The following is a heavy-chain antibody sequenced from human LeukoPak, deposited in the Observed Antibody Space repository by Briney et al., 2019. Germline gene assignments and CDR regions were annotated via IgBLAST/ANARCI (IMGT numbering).Heavy chain of an antibody. CDR1: GFTFSSYA. CDR3: ARDLSNVPGQY. J-gene: IGHJ4*02. CDR2: ISYDGSIK. Sequence: PGGSLRLSCAPSGFTFSSYAMHWVRQAPGKGPEWVAVISYDGSIKYYADSVKGRFTISRDISKSTLSLQMNSLRAEDTALYYCARDLSNVPGQYWGQGTLVTVSS. V-gene: IGHV3-30-3*01. D-gene: IGHD3-10*02.